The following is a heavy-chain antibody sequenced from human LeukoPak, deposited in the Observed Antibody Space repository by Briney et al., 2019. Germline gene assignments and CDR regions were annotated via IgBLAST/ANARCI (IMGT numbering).Heavy chain of an antibody. V-gene: IGHV3-30*04. J-gene: IGHJ4*02. CDR2: ISHDEKNK. Sequence: GALRLSCAASGFSFSGYAMHWVRRTPGEGLEWVAVISHDEKNKFYAESGKGRFTISRDNSKNTLFLEMNSLRPEDTAFYYCATTFRGVIITRLDYWGQGTLVTVSS. CDR3: ATTFRGVIITRLDY. D-gene: IGHD3-10*01. CDR1: GFSFSGYA.